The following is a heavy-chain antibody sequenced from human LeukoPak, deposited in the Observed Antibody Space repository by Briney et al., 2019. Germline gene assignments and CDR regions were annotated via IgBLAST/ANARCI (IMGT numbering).Heavy chain of an antibody. V-gene: IGHV3-21*01. D-gene: IGHD5-18*01. CDR3: ARSRGTTMVTRFDY. CDR2: ISSSSSYI. J-gene: IGHJ4*02. Sequence: GGSLRLSCAASGFTFSSYSMNWVRQAPGKGLEWVSSISSSSSYIYYADSVKGRFTISRDNAKNSLYLQMNSLRAEDTAVYYCARSRGTTMVTRFDYWGQGTLVTVSS. CDR1: GFTFSSYS.